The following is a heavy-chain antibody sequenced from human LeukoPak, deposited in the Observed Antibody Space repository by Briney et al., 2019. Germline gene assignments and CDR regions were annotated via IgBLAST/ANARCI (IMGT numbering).Heavy chain of an antibody. CDR3: AKVSGSLRESWFDP. Sequence: ASVKVSCKASGYTFTSYGISWVRQAPGQGLEWMGWISAYNGNTNYAQKLQGRVTMTTDTSTSTAYVGLRSLRSDDTAVYYCAKVSGSLRESWFDPWGQGTLVTVSS. D-gene: IGHD1-26*01. CDR1: GYTFTSYG. CDR2: ISAYNGNT. J-gene: IGHJ5*02. V-gene: IGHV1-18*01.